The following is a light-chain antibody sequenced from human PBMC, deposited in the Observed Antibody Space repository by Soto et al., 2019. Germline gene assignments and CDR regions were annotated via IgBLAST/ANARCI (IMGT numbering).Light chain of an antibody. CDR3: HHYGNSLWT. Sequence: EIVLTQSPGTLSLSPGERATLSCWASQSVSSSSLAWYQQMPGQAPRLLIYGASARATGIPDRFSGSGSGADFTLPISRLEPVDFAVYYCHHYGNSLWTFGQGTKVEIK. J-gene: IGKJ1*01. V-gene: IGKV3-20*01. CDR1: QSVSSSS. CDR2: GAS.